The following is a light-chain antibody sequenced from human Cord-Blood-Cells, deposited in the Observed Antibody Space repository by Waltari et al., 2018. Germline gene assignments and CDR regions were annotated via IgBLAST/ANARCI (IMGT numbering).Light chain of an antibody. V-gene: IGLV1-44*01. CDR3: AAWDDSLNGYV. CDR2: SNK. CDR1: SSNIGSNT. J-gene: IGLJ1*01. Sequence: QSVLTQPPSASGTPGQRVTISCSGSSSNIGSNTVNWYQQLPGTAPKLLIYSNKRRPSGFPDRFSGSKSGTSASLAISGLQSEDEADYYCAAWDDSLNGYVFGTGTKVTVL.